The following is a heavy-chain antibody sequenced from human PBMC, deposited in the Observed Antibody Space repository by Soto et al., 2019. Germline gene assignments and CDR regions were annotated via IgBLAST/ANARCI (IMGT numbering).Heavy chain of an antibody. D-gene: IGHD2-21*01. Sequence: QVQLQESGPGLVKPSETLSLTCTVSGGSISSYYWSWIRQPPGKGLEWIGYIYYSGSTTYNPSLKSRVTISVDTSKNQFSLKLSSVTAADTAVYYCARLWGWYFDYWGQGTLVTVSS. CDR3: ARLWGWYFDY. CDR1: GGSISSYY. V-gene: IGHV4-59*01. J-gene: IGHJ4*02. CDR2: IYYSGST.